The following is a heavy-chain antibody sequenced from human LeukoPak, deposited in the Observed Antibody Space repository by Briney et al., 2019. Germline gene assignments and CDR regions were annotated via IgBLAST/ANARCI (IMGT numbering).Heavy chain of an antibody. J-gene: IGHJ3*02. CDR3: ARALYSSGWYSDDAFDI. Sequence: SGGSLRLSCAASGFTFSSYSMNWVRQAPGKGLEWVSSISSSSYIYYADSVKGRFTISRDNAKNSLYLQMNSLRAEDTAVYYCARALYSSGWYSDDAFDIWGQGTMVTVSS. CDR2: ISSSSYI. D-gene: IGHD6-19*01. CDR1: GFTFSSYS. V-gene: IGHV3-21*01.